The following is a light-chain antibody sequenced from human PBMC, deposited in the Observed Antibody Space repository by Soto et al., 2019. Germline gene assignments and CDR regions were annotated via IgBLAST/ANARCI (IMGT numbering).Light chain of an antibody. CDR3: SSYTSSSTLYV. CDR1: SSDVGGYNY. J-gene: IGLJ1*01. Sequence: QSALHQPASVSGSPGQSITISCTGTSSDVGGYNYVSWYQQHPGKAPKLMIYEVSNRPSGVSNRFSGSKSVNTASLTISGLPAEYEAAYYCSSYTSSSTLYVFGTGTKLTV. CDR2: EVS. V-gene: IGLV2-14*01.